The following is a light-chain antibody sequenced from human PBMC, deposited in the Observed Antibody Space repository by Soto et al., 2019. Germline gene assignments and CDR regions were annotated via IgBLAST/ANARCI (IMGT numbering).Light chain of an antibody. V-gene: IGKV1-5*03. CDR3: QHYNNYSEA. Sequence: DIQMTQSPSTLSGSVGVRVTITCRASQTISSWVAWYQQKPGKAPKLLIYKASTLKSGVPSRISGSGSGPEFNLTISSLQPDDFATYYGQHYNNYSEALGQGTKVALK. CDR1: QTISSW. J-gene: IGKJ1*01. CDR2: KAS.